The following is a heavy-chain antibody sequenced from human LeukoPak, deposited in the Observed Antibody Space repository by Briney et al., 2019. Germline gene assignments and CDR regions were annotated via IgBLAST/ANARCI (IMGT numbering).Heavy chain of an antibody. CDR2: ISGSAYNS. CDR3: AKHSGSYFIYYVDS. V-gene: IGHV3-23*01. CDR1: GFSFSSYG. J-gene: IGHJ4*02. Sequence: GGSLRLSCAASGFSFSSYGLSWVRQAPGKGLEWVSTISGSAYNSYYADSVKGRFTISRDNSANTLYLQMNSLRAEDTAAYYCAKHSGSYFIYYVDSWGQGTLVTVSS. D-gene: IGHD1-26*01.